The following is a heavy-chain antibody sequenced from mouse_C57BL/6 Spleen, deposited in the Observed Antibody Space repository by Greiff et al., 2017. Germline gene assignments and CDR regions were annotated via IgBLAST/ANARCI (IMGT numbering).Heavy chain of an antibody. CDR2: IRSKSNNYAT. CDR1: GFSFNTYA. CDR3: VRQGFYYGNHFDY. D-gene: IGHD2-1*01. V-gene: IGHV10-1*01. J-gene: IGHJ2*01. Sequence: DVQLVESGGGLVQPKGSLKLSCAASGFSFNTYAMNWVRQAPGKGLEWVARIRSKSNNYATYYADSVKDRFTISRDDSESMLYLQMNNLKTEDTAMYYCVRQGFYYGNHFDYWGQGTTLTVSS.